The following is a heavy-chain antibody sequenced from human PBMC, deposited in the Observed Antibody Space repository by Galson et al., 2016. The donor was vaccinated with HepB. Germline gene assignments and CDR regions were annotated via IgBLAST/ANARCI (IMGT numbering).Heavy chain of an antibody. D-gene: IGHD5-18*01. V-gene: IGHV5-51*01. Sequence: QSGAEVKKPGESLRISCEGSGYNFADYWIGWVRQSPGKGLEWMGVIYPGDSDIRYSPSFQGQVTISADTSINIAYLQWSSLKASDTAMSYCTTTRDSVHNYGWYFDRWGRGTLVTVSS. CDR2: IYPGDSDI. CDR3: TTTRDSVHNYGWYFDR. CDR1: GYNFADYW. J-gene: IGHJ2*01.